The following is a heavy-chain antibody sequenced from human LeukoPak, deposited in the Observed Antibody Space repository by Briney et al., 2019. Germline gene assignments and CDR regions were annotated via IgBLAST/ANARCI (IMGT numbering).Heavy chain of an antibody. V-gene: IGHV4-30-4*01. D-gene: IGHD3-10*02. CDR3: ARDRELLRSDAFDI. CDR1: GGSISSGDYY. CDR2: IYYSGST. J-gene: IGHJ3*02. Sequence: PSETLSLTCTVSGGSISSGDYYWSWIRQPPGKGLEWIGYIYYSGSTYYNPSLKSRVTISVDTSKNQFSLKLSSVTAADTAVYYCARDRELLRSDAFDIWGQGTMVTVSS.